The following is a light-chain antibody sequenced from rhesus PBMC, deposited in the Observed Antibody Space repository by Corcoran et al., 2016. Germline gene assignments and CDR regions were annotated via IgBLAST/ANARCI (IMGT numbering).Light chain of an antibody. CDR2: YAS. V-gene: IGKV1S15*01. Sequence: DIQMTQSPSSLSASVGDTVTITCRASQGISNNLAWYTQKPGKVPNSLINYASTLQSWVPSRFSGSGSGTDFTLTISSLQPEDFATYYCQHGYGTPFTFGPGTKLDIK. CDR3: QHGYGTPFT. CDR1: QGISNN. J-gene: IGKJ3*01.